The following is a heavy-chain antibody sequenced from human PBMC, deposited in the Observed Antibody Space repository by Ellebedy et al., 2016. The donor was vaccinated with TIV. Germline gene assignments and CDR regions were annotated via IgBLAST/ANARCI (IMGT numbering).Heavy chain of an antibody. V-gene: IGHV1-69*13. J-gene: IGHJ4*02. CDR1: GGTFSNYA. CDR2: IIPIFNTT. D-gene: IGHD1-1*01. Sequence: AASVKVSCKASGGTFSNYAISWVRQAPGQGPEWMGGIIPIFNTTNYAQKFQGRVTITADESTSTAYMELSSLRSEDTAVYYCTRGVATTHMWFDYWGQGTLVTVSS. CDR3: TRGVATTHMWFDY.